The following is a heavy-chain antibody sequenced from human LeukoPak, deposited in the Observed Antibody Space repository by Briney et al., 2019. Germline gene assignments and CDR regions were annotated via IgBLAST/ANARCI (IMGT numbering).Heavy chain of an antibody. V-gene: IGHV3-7*01. CDR1: GFTFSSYW. D-gene: IGHD3-22*01. J-gene: IGHJ4*02. CDR2: IKQDGSEK. Sequence: GGSLRLSCAASGFTFSSYWMSWVRQAPGKGLEWVANIKQDGSEKYYVDSVKGRFAISRDNANNSLHLQMNSLRAEDTAVYFCARSYTSSGYYYGVAYWGQGTLVTVSS. CDR3: ARSYTSSGYYYGVAY.